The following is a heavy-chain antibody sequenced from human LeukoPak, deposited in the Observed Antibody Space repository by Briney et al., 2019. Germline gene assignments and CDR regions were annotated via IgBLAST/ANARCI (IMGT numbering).Heavy chain of an antibody. D-gene: IGHD1-26*01. V-gene: IGHV1-2*02. J-gene: IGHJ4*02. CDR2: IDPNSGGT. Sequence: EASVKVSCRPSGYTFIGYGIYWVRQAPGQGLEWMGRIDPNSGGTDYAQKFQDRINVTSDTSINTVYMELSRLRSDDTAVYYCARDKSIGWERYPPDYWGQGTLVTVSS. CDR3: ARDKSIGWERYPPDY. CDR1: GYTFIGYG.